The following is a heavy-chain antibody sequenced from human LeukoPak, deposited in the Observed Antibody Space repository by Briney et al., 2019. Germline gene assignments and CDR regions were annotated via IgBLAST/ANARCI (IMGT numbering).Heavy chain of an antibody. D-gene: IGHD2-2*01. Sequence: SETLSLTCTVSGYSISSGYYWVWIRQPPGKGLEWIGSIYRSGSTNYNPSLKSRFTISLDTSQNQFSLKVNSVTAADTAVYYCARGDCSSTICYSPMDVWGKGTTVTVSS. V-gene: IGHV4-38-2*02. CDR2: IYRSGST. CDR1: GYSISSGYY. J-gene: IGHJ6*03. CDR3: ARGDCSSTICYSPMDV.